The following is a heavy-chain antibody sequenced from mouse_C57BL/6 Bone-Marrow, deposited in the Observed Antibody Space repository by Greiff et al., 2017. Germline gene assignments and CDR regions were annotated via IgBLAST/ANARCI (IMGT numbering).Heavy chain of an antibody. CDR3: ARGEYDRGDYYAMDY. CDR1: GFTFSDYY. Sequence: EVMLVESEGGLVQPGSSMKLSCTASGFTFSDYYMAWVRQVPEKGLEWVANINYDGSSTYYLDSLKSRFIISRDNAKNILYLQMSSLKSEDTATYYCARGEYDRGDYYAMDYWGQGTSVTVSS. V-gene: IGHV5-16*01. D-gene: IGHD2-14*01. CDR2: INYDGSST. J-gene: IGHJ4*01.